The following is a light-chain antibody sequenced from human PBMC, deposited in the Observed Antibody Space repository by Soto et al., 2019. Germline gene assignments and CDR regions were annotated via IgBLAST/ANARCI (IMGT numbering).Light chain of an antibody. CDR3: QQHTNSPLMYT. Sequence: EIVLTQSPGTLSLSPGERATLSCRASQSVSSSYLVWYQQKRGQAPRLLISGASSRATGIPDRFSGSGSGTDFTLTISRLEPEDFAVYYCQQHTNSPLMYTFRQGTRLEIK. J-gene: IGKJ2*01. CDR1: QSVSSSY. V-gene: IGKV3-20*01. CDR2: GAS.